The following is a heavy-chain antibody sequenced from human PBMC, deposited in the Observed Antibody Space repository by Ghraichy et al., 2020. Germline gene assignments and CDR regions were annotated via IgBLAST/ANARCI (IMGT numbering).Heavy chain of an antibody. Sequence: SETLSLTCAVSGGSISSSNWWSWVRQSPGKGLEWIGEIYHDGDTNYKPSLNSRVTISVDKSNNQFSLKLRSVTAADTAVYYCARKPTVTDSFDYWGQGTLVTVSS. CDR3: ARKPTVTDSFDY. J-gene: IGHJ4*02. CDR2: IYHDGDT. D-gene: IGHD4-17*01. CDR1: GGSISSSNW. V-gene: IGHV4-4*02.